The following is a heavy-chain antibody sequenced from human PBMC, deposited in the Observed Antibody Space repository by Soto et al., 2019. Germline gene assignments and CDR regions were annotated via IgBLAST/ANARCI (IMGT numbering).Heavy chain of an antibody. CDR3: ARGMRNSYGYGDYYYYGMDV. CDR2: MGTAGDT. V-gene: IGHV3-13*01. D-gene: IGHD5-18*01. Sequence: EVQLVESGGGLVQPGGSLRLSCAASGFTFSSYDMHWVRQATGKGLEWVSAMGTAGDTYYPGSVKGRFTISRENAKNSLYLQMNSLRAEDTAVYYCARGMRNSYGYGDYYYYGMDVWGQGTTVTVSS. CDR1: GFTFSSYD. J-gene: IGHJ6*02.